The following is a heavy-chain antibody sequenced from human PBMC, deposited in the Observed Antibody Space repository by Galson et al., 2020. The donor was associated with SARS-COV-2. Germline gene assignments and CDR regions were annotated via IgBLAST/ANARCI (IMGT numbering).Heavy chain of an antibody. J-gene: IGHJ6*02. V-gene: IGHV4-59*01. CDR3: ARDPAPLYGDNYYYGMDV. Sequence: ETSETLSLTCSVSDGPMSSYYWSWIRQPPGKGLEWIGYISYSGSANYNPSLRSRVTISVNLSKNQFSLNVTSVTAADTAVYYCARDPAPLYGDNYYYGMDVWGRGTTVTVSS. CDR2: ISYSGSA. CDR1: DGPMSSYY. D-gene: IGHD4-17*01.